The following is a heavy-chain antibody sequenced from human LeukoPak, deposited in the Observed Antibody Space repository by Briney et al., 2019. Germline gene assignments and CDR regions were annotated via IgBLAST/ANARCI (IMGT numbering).Heavy chain of an antibody. CDR1: GGTFSSYA. Sequence: SVKVSCKASGGTFSSYAVSWVRQAPGQGLEWMGGIIPIFGTANYAQKFQGRVTITADESTSTAYMELSSLRSEDTAVYYCARYAGGHTYYYDSSGYFFDYWGQGTLVTVSS. D-gene: IGHD3-22*01. J-gene: IGHJ4*02. CDR2: IIPIFGTA. V-gene: IGHV1-69*13. CDR3: ARYAGGHTYYYDSSGYFFDY.